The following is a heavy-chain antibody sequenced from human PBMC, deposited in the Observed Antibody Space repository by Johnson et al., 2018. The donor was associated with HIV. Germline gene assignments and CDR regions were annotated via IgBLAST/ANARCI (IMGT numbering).Heavy chain of an antibody. V-gene: IGHV3-64*01. CDR3: ARDGGSGWYDAFDI. Sequence: EVQLVESGGGVVQPGGSLRLSCAASGFTFSSSAMHWVRPAPGQGLDSVSAFSSNGDSTYYANSVKGRFTISRDNSKNTLYLQMNSLRAEDTAVYYCARDGGSGWYDAFDIWGQGTMVTVSS. J-gene: IGHJ3*02. CDR2: FSSNGDST. CDR1: GFTFSSSA. D-gene: IGHD6-19*01.